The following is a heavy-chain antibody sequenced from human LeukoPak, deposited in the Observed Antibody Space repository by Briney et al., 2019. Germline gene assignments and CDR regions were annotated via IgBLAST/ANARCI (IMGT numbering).Heavy chain of an antibody. CDR3: ARPSQYGSGTDYYFDS. CDR1: GFMFSGSP. V-gene: IGHV3-73*01. J-gene: IGHJ4*02. Sequence: GGSLRLSCAASGFMFSGSPIHWVRQTSGKGLEWVGHIRSKAQNYATVYAASVKGRFTISRDDSKNTAFLQMNSLKTDDTAVYYCARPSQYGSGTDYYFDSWGQGTLVTVSS. CDR2: IRSKAQNYAT. D-gene: IGHD3-10*01.